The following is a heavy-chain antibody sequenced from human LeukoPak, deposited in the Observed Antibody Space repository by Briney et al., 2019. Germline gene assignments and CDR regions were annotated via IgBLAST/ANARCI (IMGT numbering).Heavy chain of an antibody. D-gene: IGHD2-2*01. CDR1: GNYW. Sequence: GGSLRLSCEASGNYWMHWVRQAPGKGLVWVSHINSDGSWTGYADSVKGRFTISKDNAKNMVYLHMNNLRVDDTAVYYCVSFYETYWGRGTLVTVSS. CDR3: VSFYETY. V-gene: IGHV3-74*01. CDR2: INSDGSWT. J-gene: IGHJ4*02.